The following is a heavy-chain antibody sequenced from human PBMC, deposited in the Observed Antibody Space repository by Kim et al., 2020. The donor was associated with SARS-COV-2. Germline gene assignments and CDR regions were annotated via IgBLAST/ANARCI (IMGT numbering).Heavy chain of an antibody. J-gene: IGHJ5*02. CDR3: ARGDWSGWFDP. D-gene: IGHD3-9*01. Sequence: YYHPSLKSRVTISVDTSKTQFSLVLSSVTAADTAVYDCARGDWSGWFDPWGQGTLVTVSS. V-gene: IGHV4-39*07.